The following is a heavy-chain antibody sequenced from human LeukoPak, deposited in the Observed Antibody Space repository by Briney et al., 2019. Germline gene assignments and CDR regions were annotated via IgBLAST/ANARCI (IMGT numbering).Heavy chain of an antibody. Sequence: GGSLRLSCAASGFTVSNNYMSWVRQAPGKGLEWVSVIYSDGNPYYADSVKGRFTISRDNSKNTLFLQMNSLRAEDTAVYYCAKRGSVGTLGHFDYWGQGTLVTVSS. V-gene: IGHV3-53*01. CDR1: GFTVSNNY. J-gene: IGHJ4*02. CDR2: IYSDGNP. CDR3: AKRGSVGTLGHFDY. D-gene: IGHD6-13*01.